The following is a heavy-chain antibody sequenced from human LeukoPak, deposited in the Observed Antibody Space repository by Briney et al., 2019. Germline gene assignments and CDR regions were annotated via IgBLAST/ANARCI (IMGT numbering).Heavy chain of an antibody. CDR1: GFTFSSYS. D-gene: IGHD1-7*01. CDR3: AREGTGTNTLDY. J-gene: IGHJ4*02. CDR2: ISSRSSYI. Sequence: PGGSLRLSCAASGFTFSSYSMNWVRQAPRKGLEWVSSISSRSSYIYYADSVKGRFTLSRDNAKNSLYLQMNSLRAEDTAVYYCAREGTGTNTLDYWGQGTLVTVSS. V-gene: IGHV3-21*01.